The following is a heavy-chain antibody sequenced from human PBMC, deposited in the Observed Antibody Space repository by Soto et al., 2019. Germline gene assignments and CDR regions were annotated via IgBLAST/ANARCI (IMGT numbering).Heavy chain of an antibody. J-gene: IGHJ4*02. Sequence: GGSLRLSCAASGFTFSSYAMHWVRQAPGKGLEWVAVISYDGSNKYYADSVKGRFTISRDNSKNTLYLQMNSLRAEDTAVYYCARLPLRLGDLSVPDYWGQGT. CDR3: ARLPLRLGDLSVPDY. V-gene: IGHV3-30-3*01. D-gene: IGHD3-16*02. CDR1: GFTFSSYA. CDR2: ISYDGSNK.